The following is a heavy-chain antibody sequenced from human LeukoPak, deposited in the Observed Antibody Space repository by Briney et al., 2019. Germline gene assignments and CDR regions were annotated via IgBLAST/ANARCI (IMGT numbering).Heavy chain of an antibody. CDR2: INADGNRI. D-gene: IGHD1-26*01. V-gene: IGHV3-74*01. Sequence: GGSLRLSCAASGFTFTSSWMHWVRQDLGKGLVWVSRINADGNRITYADSVKGRFTISRDNAKNTLYLQMNSLRAEDTAMYYCTRDSVGTNVPPPFDYWGQGTLVTVSS. CDR3: TRDSVGTNVPPPFDY. CDR1: GFTFTSSW. J-gene: IGHJ4*02.